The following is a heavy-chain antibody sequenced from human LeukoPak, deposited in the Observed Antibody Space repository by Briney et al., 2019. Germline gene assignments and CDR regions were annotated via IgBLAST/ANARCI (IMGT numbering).Heavy chain of an antibody. V-gene: IGHV3-48*01. CDR1: GFTFSSYS. CDR2: ISSSSNTI. Sequence: HPGGSLRLSCAASGFTFSSYSMTWVRQAPGKGLEWVSYISSSSNTIYYADSVKGRFTISRDNAKNSLYLQMNSLRAEDTAVYYCTLGREYFDYWGQGTLVTVSS. J-gene: IGHJ4*02. CDR3: TLGREYFDY.